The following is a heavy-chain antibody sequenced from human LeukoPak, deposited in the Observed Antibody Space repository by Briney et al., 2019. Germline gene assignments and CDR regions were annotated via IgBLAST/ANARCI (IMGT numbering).Heavy chain of an antibody. CDR2: ISPSGNSK. Sequence: GGSLRLSCTASGFTFSYYTMNWVRQSPGKGLEWISSISPSGNSKYHADSVKGRFTISRDNARNSLYLEMDSLRADDTALYYCATDSLGESGAGGYSGQGTLVTV. CDR1: GFTFSYYT. J-gene: IGHJ4*02. D-gene: IGHD3-10*01. CDR3: ATDSLGESGAGGY. V-gene: IGHV3-21*06.